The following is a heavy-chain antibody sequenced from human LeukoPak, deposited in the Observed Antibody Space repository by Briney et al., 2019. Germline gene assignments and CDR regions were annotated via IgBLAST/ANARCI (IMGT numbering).Heavy chain of an antibody. D-gene: IGHD1-26*01. CDR2: INWNGGST. CDR3: ARVGISGSYEDY. Sequence: GGSLRLSFAASGFTFSSYAMSWVRQAPGKGLEWVSGINWNGGSTGYADSVKGRFTISRDNAKNSLYLQMNSLRADDTALYHCARVGISGSYEDYWGQGTLVTVSS. J-gene: IGHJ4*02. V-gene: IGHV3-20*02. CDR1: GFTFSSYA.